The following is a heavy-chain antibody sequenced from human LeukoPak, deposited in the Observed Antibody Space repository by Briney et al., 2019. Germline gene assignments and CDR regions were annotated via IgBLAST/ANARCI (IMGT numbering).Heavy chain of an antibody. CDR1: GGSISSYY. CDR2: IYTSGST. CDR3: ARDRGYCSSTSCSPFDY. Sequence: SETLSLTSTVSGGSISSYYWSWIRQPVGKGLEWLGRIYTSGSTNYNPSLKSRVTMSVDTSKNQFSLKLSSVTAADTAVYYCARDRGYCSSTSCSPFDYWGQGTLVTVSS. J-gene: IGHJ4*02. D-gene: IGHD2-2*01. V-gene: IGHV4-4*07.